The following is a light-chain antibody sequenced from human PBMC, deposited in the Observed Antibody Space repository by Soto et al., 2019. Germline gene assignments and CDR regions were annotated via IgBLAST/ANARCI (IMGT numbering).Light chain of an antibody. CDR2: DVS. CDR1: SSDVGGYNY. J-gene: IGLJ3*02. CDR3: SSYTSSSTLEV. V-gene: IGLV2-14*01. Sequence: QSALTQPASMSGSPGQSITISCTGTSSDVGGYNYVSWYQQHPGKAPKLMIYDVSNRPSGVSNRFSGSKSGNTASLTISGLQAEDEADCYCSSYTSSSTLEVFGGGTKLTVL.